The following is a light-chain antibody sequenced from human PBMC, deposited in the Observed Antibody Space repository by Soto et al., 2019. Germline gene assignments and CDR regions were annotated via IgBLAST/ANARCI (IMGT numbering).Light chain of an antibody. J-gene: IGKJ2*01. CDR3: HQSFSVPYT. CDR1: RSIGTN. V-gene: IGKV1-39*01. CDR2: AAS. Sequence: DIQMTQSPSSLSAPVGDRVIITCRARRSIGTNLNWYQQKPGRAPKLLVFAASTLQYGVPSRFSGSGSGTDFTLTISSLQPEEFAIYSCHQSFSVPYTFGQGTRLE.